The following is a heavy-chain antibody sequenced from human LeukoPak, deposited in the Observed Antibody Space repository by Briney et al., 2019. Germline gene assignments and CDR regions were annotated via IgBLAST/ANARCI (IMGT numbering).Heavy chain of an antibody. D-gene: IGHD3-16*01. V-gene: IGHV1-18*04. CDR3: ARDGYDSSWVY. Sequence: ASVKVSCKASGYTFTSYGISWVRQAPGQGREWMGCISAYNGDTNYAQKLQGRVTMTTDTSTSTAYMGLRGLRSDDTAVYCGARDGYDSSWVYWGQGTLVTVSS. CDR1: GYTFTSYG. CDR2: ISAYNGDT. J-gene: IGHJ4*02.